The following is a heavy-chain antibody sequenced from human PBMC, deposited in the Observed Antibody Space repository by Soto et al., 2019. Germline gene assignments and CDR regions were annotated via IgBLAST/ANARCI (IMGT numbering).Heavy chain of an antibody. J-gene: IGHJ4*02. CDR1: GFSVSNNY. CDR3: GTARGGGGY. V-gene: IGHV3-53*01. D-gene: IGHD3-10*01. CDR2: IYSGGYT. Sequence: EVQLVESGGGLIQPGGSLRLSCAVSGFSVSNNYMSWVRQAPGKGLEGVSVIYSGGYTAYGDSVKGRFTISRDNSKNPLYHQRNSLRADDPAGYFCGTARGGGGYWGQGTLVTVSS.